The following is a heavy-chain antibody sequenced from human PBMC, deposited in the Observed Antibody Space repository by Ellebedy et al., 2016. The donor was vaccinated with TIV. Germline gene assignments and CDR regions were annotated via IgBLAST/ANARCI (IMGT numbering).Heavy chain of an antibody. J-gene: IGHJ4*02. CDR1: GITFSSSG. CDR2: ISGSGDST. Sequence: PGGSLRLSCAASGITFSSSGMSWVRQATGKGLEWVSTISGSGDSTYYADSVKGRFTISRGNSNNILYLQMNSLRAEDTAIYYCAKDEGYYSSGSYYDFDFWGQGTLVTVSS. D-gene: IGHD3-10*01. CDR3: AKDEGYYSSGSYYDFDF. V-gene: IGHV3-23*01.